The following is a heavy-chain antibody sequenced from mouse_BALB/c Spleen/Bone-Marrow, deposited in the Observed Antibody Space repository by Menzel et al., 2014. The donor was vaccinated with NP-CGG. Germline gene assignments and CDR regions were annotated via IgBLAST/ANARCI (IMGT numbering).Heavy chain of an antibody. CDR2: ISYSGST. D-gene: IGHD2-1*01. V-gene: IGHV3-8*02. J-gene: IGHJ2*01. CDR1: GDSIXSGY. CDR3: ATYDGTSFDY. Sequence: VQLQQSGPSLVKPSQTLSLTCSVTGDSIXSGYWNWIRKFPGNKLEYMGYISYSGSTYYNPSLKSRISITRDTSKNQFYLQLNSVTTEDTATYYCATYDGTSFDYWGQGTTLTVSS.